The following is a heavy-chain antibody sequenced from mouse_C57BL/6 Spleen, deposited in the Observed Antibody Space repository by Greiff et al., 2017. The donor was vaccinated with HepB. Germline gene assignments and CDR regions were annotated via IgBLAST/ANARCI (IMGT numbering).Heavy chain of an antibody. D-gene: IGHD1-1*01. Sequence: VKLVESGPGLVQPSQSLSITCTVSGFSLTSYGVHWVRQSPGKGLEWLGVIWSGGSTDYNAAFISRLSISKDNSKSQVFFKMNSLQADDTAIYYCARNEGITTVVEGYFDVWGTGTTVTVSS. V-gene: IGHV2-2*01. CDR2: IWSGGST. CDR3: ARNEGITTVVEGYFDV. J-gene: IGHJ1*03. CDR1: GFSLTSYG.